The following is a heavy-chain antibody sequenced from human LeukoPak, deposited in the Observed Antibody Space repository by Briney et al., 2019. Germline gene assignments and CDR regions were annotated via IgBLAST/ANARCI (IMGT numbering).Heavy chain of an antibody. J-gene: IGHJ3*02. CDR1: GYSIRSYG. D-gene: IGHD3-16*01. Sequence: ASVKVSCEASGYSIRSYGISWVRQTPGQGLEWMGWVNNNIVNTNNGKKFQGRVTVTTDTSTSTAYMELRSLRFDDTAVYYCARDLKVRGRPGTFEIWGQGTTVIVS. V-gene: IGHV1-18*01. CDR3: ARDLKVRGRPGTFEI. CDR2: VNNNIVNT.